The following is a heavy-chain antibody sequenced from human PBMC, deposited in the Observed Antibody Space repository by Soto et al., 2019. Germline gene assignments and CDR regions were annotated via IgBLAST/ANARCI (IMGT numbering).Heavy chain of an antibody. CDR2: IASDGSKK. V-gene: IGHV3-30*03. Sequence: QVQLVESGGGVFQPGRSLRLSCVASGFTFSNNGIHWVRQAPGKGLEWVAGIASDGSKKYYADSVKGRFTISRDNAKNPLYLQMNSLLAEDTAVYYCAMDLYGGSSRFDYWGQGTLVTVSS. J-gene: IGHJ4*02. CDR1: GFTFSNNG. CDR3: AMDLYGGSSRFDY. D-gene: IGHD2-15*01.